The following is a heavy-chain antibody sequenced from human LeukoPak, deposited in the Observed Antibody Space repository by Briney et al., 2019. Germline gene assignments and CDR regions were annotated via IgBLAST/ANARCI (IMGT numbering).Heavy chain of an antibody. CDR2: ISSSSSYT. CDR1: EFTFSDYY. CDR3: ARCSSWYFVDY. D-gene: IGHD6-13*01. J-gene: IGHJ4*02. V-gene: IGHV3-11*03. Sequence: KPGGSLKLSCAASEFTFSDYYMSWIRQAPGKGLEWVSYISSSSSYTNYADSVKGRFTISRDNAKNSLYLQMNSLRAEDTAVYYCARCSSWYFVDYWGQGTLVTVSS.